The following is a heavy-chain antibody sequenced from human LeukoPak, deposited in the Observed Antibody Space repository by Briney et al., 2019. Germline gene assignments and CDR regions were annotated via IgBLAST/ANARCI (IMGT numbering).Heavy chain of an antibody. CDR3: ARVVEYDSSSGFLNYYYYYKAV. V-gene: IGHV4-34*11. CDR2: ISYSGRT. D-gene: IGHD3-3*01. CDR1: GGSFSGYY. Sequence: SETLSLTCAVYGGSFSGYYWSWIRQPPGKGLEWIGYISYSGRTNYNPSLKSRVTMSVDTSRSHLSLTLSSVTAADTAVYSCARVVEYDSSSGFLNYYYYYKAVGDKGPRATVSS. J-gene: IGHJ6*03.